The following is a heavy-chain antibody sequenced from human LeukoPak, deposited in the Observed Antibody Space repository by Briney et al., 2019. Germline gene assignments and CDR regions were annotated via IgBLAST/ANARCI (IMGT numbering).Heavy chain of an antibody. D-gene: IGHD3-3*01. V-gene: IGHV4-31*03. J-gene: IGHJ5*02. CDR3: ARERDLYWFDP. CDR2: IYYSGST. CDR1: GGSISSGGYY. Sequence: SETLSLTCTVSGGSISSGGYYWSWIRQHPGKGLEWIGYIYYSGSTYYNPSLKSRVTISVDTSKNQFSLKLCSVTAADTAVYYCARERDLYWFDPWGQGTLVTVSP.